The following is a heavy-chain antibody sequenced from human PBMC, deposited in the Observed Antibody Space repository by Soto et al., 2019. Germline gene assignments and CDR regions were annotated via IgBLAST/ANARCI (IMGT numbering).Heavy chain of an antibody. Sequence: PSETLSLTCAVYGGSFSGYYWSWIRQPPGKGLEWIGEINHSGSTNYNPSLKSRVTISVDTSKNQFSLKLSSVTAADTAVYYCARVYCSGGSCYHLDYWGQGTLVTVSS. J-gene: IGHJ4*02. CDR3: ARVYCSGGSCYHLDY. CDR1: GGSFSGYY. V-gene: IGHV4-34*01. D-gene: IGHD2-15*01. CDR2: INHSGST.